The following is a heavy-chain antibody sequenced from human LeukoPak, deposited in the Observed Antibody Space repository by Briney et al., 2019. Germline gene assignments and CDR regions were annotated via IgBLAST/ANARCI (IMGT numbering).Heavy chain of an antibody. D-gene: IGHD6-13*01. J-gene: IGHJ6*02. CDR2: MNPNSGNT. CDR1: GYTFTSYD. Sequence: ASVKVSCKASGYTFTSYDIDWVRQATGQGLEWMGWMNPNSGNTGYAQKFQGRVTMTRNTSISTAYMELSSLRSEDTAVYYCARASSSWYSPYYYYGMDVWGQGTTVTVSS. V-gene: IGHV1-8*01. CDR3: ARASSSWYSPYYYYGMDV.